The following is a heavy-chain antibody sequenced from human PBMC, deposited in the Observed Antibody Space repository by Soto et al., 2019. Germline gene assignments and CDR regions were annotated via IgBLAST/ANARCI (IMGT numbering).Heavy chain of an antibody. CDR1: GFSFSSYG. Sequence: QVQLVESGGGVVQPGRSLRLSCAASGFSFSSYGMHWVRQAPGKGLEWVAVISYDGSNKYYADSLKGRFTISRDNSKNTLYLQMNSLRAEDMAMYYCAEDRPWFDPWGQGTLVTVSS. CDR3: AEDRPWFDP. CDR2: ISYDGSNK. J-gene: IGHJ5*02. V-gene: IGHV3-30*18. D-gene: IGHD6-6*01.